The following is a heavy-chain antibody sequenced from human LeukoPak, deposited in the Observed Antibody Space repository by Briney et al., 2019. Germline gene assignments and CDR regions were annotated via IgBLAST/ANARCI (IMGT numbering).Heavy chain of an antibody. J-gene: IGHJ4*02. CDR3: ARHGSGWLPTRNRQFDY. CDR2: IYHSGST. V-gene: IGHV4-38-2*02. CDR1: GYSISSGYY. Sequence: PSETLSLTCTVSGYSISSGYYWGWIRQPPGKGLEWIGSIYHSGSTYYNPSLKSRVTISVDTSKNQFSLKLSSVTAADTAVYYCARHGSGWLPTRNRQFDYWGQGTLVTVSS. D-gene: IGHD6-19*01.